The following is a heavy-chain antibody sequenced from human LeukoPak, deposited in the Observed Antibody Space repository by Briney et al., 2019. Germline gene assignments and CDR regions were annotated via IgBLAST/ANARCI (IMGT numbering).Heavy chain of an antibody. CDR1: SGSFSGYF. CDR2: INHSGST. CDR3: AREDYDYVWGSYRS. J-gene: IGHJ4*02. Sequence: PSEALSLTCAVYSGSFSGYFWSWIRQPPGKGLEWIGEINHSGSTNYNPSLKSRVTISVDTSKNQFSLKLSSVTAADTAVYYCAREDYDYVWGSYRSWGQGTLVTVSS. D-gene: IGHD3-16*02. V-gene: IGHV4-34*01.